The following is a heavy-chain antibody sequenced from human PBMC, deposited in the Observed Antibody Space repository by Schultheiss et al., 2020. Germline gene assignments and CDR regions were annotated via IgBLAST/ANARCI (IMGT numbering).Heavy chain of an antibody. J-gene: IGHJ6*02. Sequence: GGSLRLSCAASGFTFSSYAMSWVRQAPGKGLEWVAVISGSGGSTYYADSVKGRFTISRDNSKNTLYLQMNSLRAEDTAVYYCASRPGYYGMDVWGQGTTVTVSS. D-gene: IGHD1-14*01. V-gene: IGHV3-23*01. CDR2: ISGSGGST. CDR3: ASRPGYYGMDV. CDR1: GFTFSSYA.